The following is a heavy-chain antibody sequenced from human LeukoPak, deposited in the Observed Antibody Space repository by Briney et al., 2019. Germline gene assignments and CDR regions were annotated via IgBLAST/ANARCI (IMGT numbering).Heavy chain of an antibody. D-gene: IGHD3-9*01. V-gene: IGHV3-30*02. CDR3: ARGRGRYFDWLDY. CDR1: GFTFSSYG. J-gene: IGHJ4*02. CDR2: IRYDGSNK. Sequence: GGSLRLSCAASGFTFSSYGMHWVRQAPGKGLEWVAFIRYDGSNKYYADSVKGRFTISRDNSKNTLYLQMNSLRAEDTAVYYCARGRGRYFDWLDYWGQGTLVTVSS.